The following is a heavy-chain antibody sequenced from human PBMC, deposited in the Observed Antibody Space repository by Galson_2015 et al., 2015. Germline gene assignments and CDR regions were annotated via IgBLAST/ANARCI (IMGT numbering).Heavy chain of an antibody. V-gene: IGHV6-1*01. D-gene: IGHD6-19*01. CDR1: GDSVSSNSAA. CDR2: TSYRSKWYT. CDR3: ARDLGSGWYWVFDY. J-gene: IGHJ4*02. Sequence: CAISGDSVSSNSAAWNWIRQSPSRGLEWLGGTSYRSKWYTDYAVSVKSRITINPDTSRNQFSLQLNSVTPEDTAVYYCARDLGSGWYWVFDYWGQGALVTVSS.